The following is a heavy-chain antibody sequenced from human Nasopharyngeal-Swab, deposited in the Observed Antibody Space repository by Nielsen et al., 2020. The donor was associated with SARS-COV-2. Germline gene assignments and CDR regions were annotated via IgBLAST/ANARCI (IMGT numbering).Heavy chain of an antibody. J-gene: IGHJ4*02. CDR3: AKDVHGDYGGIDY. CDR1: GFTVSSNY. Sequence: GGSLRLSCAASGFTVSSNYMNWVRQAPGKGLEWVSVFYSGGSTYHADSVKGRFTISRDNSKNTLYLQMNSLRVDDTAVYYCAKDVHGDYGGIDYWGQGILVTVSS. CDR2: FYSGGST. V-gene: IGHV3-66*01. D-gene: IGHD4-17*01.